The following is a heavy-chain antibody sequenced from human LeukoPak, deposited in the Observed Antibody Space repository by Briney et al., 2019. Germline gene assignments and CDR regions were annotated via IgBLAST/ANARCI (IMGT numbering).Heavy chain of an antibody. V-gene: IGHV3-30*04. Sequence: GGSLRLSCAASGFTFNKHAMHWVRQAPGKGLQWVALILFDGRTKYYADSVRGRFTLSRDNSKNTLYLQMNSLRAEDTAVYYCAKDRNYYGSGSYFPTLDYWGQGTLVTVSS. J-gene: IGHJ4*02. CDR3: AKDRNYYGSGSYFPTLDY. D-gene: IGHD3-10*01. CDR2: ILFDGRTK. CDR1: GFTFNKHA.